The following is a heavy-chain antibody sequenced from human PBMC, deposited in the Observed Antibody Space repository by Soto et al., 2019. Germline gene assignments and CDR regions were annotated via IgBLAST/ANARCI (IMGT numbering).Heavy chain of an antibody. D-gene: IGHD2-15*01. CDR1: GFTFSSYA. CDR2: ISGSGGRT. V-gene: IGHV3-23*01. Sequence: GGPLSLSCAASGFTFSSYAMSWVRQAPGKGLEWVSAISGSGGRTYYADSVKGRFTISRDNSKNTLYLQMNSLRAEDTAVYYCAKAYIVVVVAAPDAFDIWGQGTMVTVSS. CDR3: AKAYIVVVVAAPDAFDI. J-gene: IGHJ3*02.